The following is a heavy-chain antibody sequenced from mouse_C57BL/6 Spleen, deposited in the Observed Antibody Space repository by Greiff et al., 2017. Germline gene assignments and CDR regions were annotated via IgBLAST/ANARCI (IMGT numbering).Heavy chain of an antibody. J-gene: IGHJ2*01. Sequence: VKLMESGPGLVQPSQSLSITCTVSGFSLTSYGVHWVRQSPGKGLEWLGVIWRGGSTDYNAAFMSRLSITKDNSKSQVFFKMNSLQADDTAIYYCAKNGGTRYYFDYWGQGTTLTVSS. CDR3: AKNGGTRYYFDY. V-gene: IGHV2-5*01. D-gene: IGHD3-3*01. CDR1: GFSLTSYG. CDR2: IWRGGST.